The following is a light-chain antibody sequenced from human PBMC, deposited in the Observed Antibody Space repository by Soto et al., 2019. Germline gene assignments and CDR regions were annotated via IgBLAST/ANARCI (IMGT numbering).Light chain of an antibody. CDR3: LQYHNLWA. CDR2: RAS. CDR1: QNIYSN. V-gene: IGKV3-15*01. J-gene: IGKJ1*01. Sequence: IVMTQPPATLSVSPGERATLSCRASQNIYSNIAWYQQRPGQAPRLLIYRASTRATGVPARFSGSGSGTEFTLTIRSLQSEDFTVYSCLQYHNLWAFGQGTKV.